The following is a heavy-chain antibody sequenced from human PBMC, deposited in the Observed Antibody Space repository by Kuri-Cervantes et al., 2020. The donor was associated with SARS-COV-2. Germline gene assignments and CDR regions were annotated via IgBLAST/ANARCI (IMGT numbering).Heavy chain of an antibody. D-gene: IGHD1-1*01. CDR3: VRDGDHWNFDY. CDR1: GFTFDDYA. J-gene: IGHJ4*02. V-gene: IGHV3-74*01. Sequence: GGSLRLSCAASGFTFDDYAMHWVRQAPGKGLEWVSGINPDGSYTNNTDSVKGRFTLSRDNAKNMLFLQMNSLRAEDMAVYYCVRDGDHWNFDYWGQGTLVTVSS. CDR2: INPDGSYT.